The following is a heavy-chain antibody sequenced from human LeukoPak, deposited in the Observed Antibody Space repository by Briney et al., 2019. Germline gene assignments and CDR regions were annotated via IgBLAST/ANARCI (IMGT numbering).Heavy chain of an antibody. D-gene: IGHD3-3*01. CDR3: ARVRFLEWSRGFDP. Sequence: SETLSLTCTVSGGSISSYYWSWIRQPPGKGLEWIGYIYYSGSTDYNPSLKSRVTISVDTSKNQFSLKLSSVTAADTAVYYCARVRFLEWSRGFDPWGQGTLATVSS. CDR2: IYYSGST. V-gene: IGHV4-59*01. CDR1: GGSISSYY. J-gene: IGHJ5*02.